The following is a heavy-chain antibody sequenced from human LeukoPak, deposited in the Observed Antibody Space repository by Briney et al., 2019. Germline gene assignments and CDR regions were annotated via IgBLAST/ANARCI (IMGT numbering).Heavy chain of an antibody. J-gene: IGHJ6*03. CDR3: ARRGIVATIADYYYYYMDV. CDR2: IYPGDSDT. Sequence: GESLKISCKGSGYRFTSYWIGWVRQMPGKGLEWMGIIYPGDSDTRYSPSFQGQVTISADKSISTAYLQWSSLKASDTAMYYCARRGIVATIADYYYYYMDVWGKGTTVTVSS. CDR1: GYRFTSYW. V-gene: IGHV5-51*01. D-gene: IGHD5-12*01.